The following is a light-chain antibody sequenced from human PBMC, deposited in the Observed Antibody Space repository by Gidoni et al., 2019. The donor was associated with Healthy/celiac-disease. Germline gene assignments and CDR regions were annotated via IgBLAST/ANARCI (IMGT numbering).Light chain of an antibody. V-gene: IGLV3-19*01. J-gene: IGLJ3*02. Sequence: SSELTQDPAVSGALGQTVRITCQGDSLRSYYASWYQQKPGQAPVLVIYGKNNRPSGIPDRFSGSRSGTTASLSIPGAQAEDEADYYCNSRDSSGTRVFGVGTKLTVL. CDR2: GKN. CDR3: NSRDSSGTRV. CDR1: SLRSYY.